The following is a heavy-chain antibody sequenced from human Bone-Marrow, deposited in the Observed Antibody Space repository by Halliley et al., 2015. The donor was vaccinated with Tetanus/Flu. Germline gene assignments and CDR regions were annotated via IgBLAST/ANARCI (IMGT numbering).Heavy chain of an antibody. CDR1: GDSLGSYY. CDR2: IFCGGST. J-gene: IGHJ2*01. D-gene: IGHD4-17*01. Sequence: LRLSCTVSGDSLGSYYWSWIRQPPGKGLEWIGYIFCGGSTRYNPSLNSRVTISKDTSKNQFSLKVTSVTAADTAVYYCARGRVYGDFAYFDLWGRGSLVTVSS. V-gene: IGHV4-59*01. CDR3: ARGRVYGDFAYFDL.